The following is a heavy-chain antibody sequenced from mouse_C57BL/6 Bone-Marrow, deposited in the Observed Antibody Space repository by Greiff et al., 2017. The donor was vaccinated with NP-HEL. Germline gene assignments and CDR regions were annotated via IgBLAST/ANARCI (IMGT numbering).Heavy chain of an antibody. CDR1: GYTFTSYW. D-gene: IGHD1-1*01. J-gene: IGHJ1*03. CDR3: ASLHYYGSSYWYFDV. Sequence: QVQLQQPGAELVMPGASVKLSCKASGYTFTSYWMHWVKQRPGQGLEWIGEIDPSDSYTTYNQKFKGQSTLTVDKSSSTAYMQLSSLTSEDSAVYYCASLHYYGSSYWYFDVWGTGTTVTVSS. V-gene: IGHV1-69*01. CDR2: IDPSDSYT.